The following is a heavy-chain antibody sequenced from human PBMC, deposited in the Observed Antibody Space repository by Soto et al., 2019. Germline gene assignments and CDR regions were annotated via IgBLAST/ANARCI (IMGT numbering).Heavy chain of an antibody. CDR2: IKQDGSEK. Sequence: EVQLVESGGGLVQPGGSLRLSCAASGFTFSSYWMSWVRQAPGKGLEWVANIKQDGSEKYYVDSVKGRFTISRDNARNSLYLQMNSLRAEDTAVYYCAREGDGIVVVPAAETDAFDIWGKGTMVTVSS. V-gene: IGHV3-7*01. D-gene: IGHD2-2*01. CDR1: GFTFSSYW. J-gene: IGHJ3*02. CDR3: AREGDGIVVVPAAETDAFDI.